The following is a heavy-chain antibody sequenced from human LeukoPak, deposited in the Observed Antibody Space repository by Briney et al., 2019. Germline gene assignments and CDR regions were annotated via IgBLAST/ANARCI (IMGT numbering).Heavy chain of an antibody. CDR2: IYSGGST. Sequence: PGGSLRLSCAASGFTVSSNYMSWVRQAPGKGLEWVSVIYSGGSTYYSDSVKGRFTISRDNSKNTLYLQMNSLRAEDTAVYYCARGGWFGELRGNWFDPWGQGTLVTVSS. CDR1: GFTVSSNY. V-gene: IGHV3-66*01. D-gene: IGHD3-10*01. CDR3: ARGGWFGELRGNWFDP. J-gene: IGHJ5*02.